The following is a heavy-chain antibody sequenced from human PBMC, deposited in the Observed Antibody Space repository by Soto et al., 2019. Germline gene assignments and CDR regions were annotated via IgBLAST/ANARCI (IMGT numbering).Heavy chain of an antibody. V-gene: IGHV4-34*01. Sequence: SETLSLTCAVYGGSFGGYYRSWIRQPPGKGLEWIGEINHSGSTNYNPSLKSRVTISVDTSKNQFSLKLSSVTAADTAVYYCAGRKYSYGYRVYYYGMDVWGQGTTVTVSS. CDR3: AGRKYSYGYRVYYYGMDV. J-gene: IGHJ6*02. D-gene: IGHD5-18*01. CDR1: GGSFGGYY. CDR2: INHSGST.